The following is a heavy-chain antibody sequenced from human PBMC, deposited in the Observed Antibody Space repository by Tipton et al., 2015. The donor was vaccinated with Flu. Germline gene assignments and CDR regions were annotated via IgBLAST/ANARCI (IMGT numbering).Heavy chain of an antibody. D-gene: IGHD6-6*01. CDR1: GGSFSGYS. J-gene: IGHJ3*02. Sequence: TLSLTCSVSGGSFSGYSWTWIRQPPGKGLEWIGEINHSGSTHYNSSLKSRVTMSVDTSKNQFSLKLSSVTAADTAIYYCAGRPYMSSSDLYAFDIWGQGTMVTVSS. CDR2: INHSGST. CDR3: AGRPYMSSSDLYAFDI. V-gene: IGHV4-34*01.